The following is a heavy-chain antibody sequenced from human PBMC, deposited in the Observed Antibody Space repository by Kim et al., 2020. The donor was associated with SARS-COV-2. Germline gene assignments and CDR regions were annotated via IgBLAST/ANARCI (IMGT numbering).Heavy chain of an antibody. D-gene: IGHD2-2*02. V-gene: IGHV3-48*02. CDR1: GFTFSSYS. J-gene: IGHJ1*01. CDR2: ISSSSSTI. CDR3: ARDRCVSSTSCYRTSEYFQH. Sequence: GGSLRLSCAASGFTFSSYSMNWVRQAPGKGLEWVSYISSSSSTIYYADSVKGRFTISRDNAKNSLYLQMNSLRDEDTAVYYCARDRCVSSTSCYRTSEYFQHWGQGTLVTVSS.